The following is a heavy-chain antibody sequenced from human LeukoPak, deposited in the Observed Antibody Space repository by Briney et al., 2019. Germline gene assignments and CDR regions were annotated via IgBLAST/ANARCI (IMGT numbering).Heavy chain of an antibody. Sequence: GGSLRLSCAASGFTFSSYSMNWVRQAPGKGLEWVSSISSSSSYIYYADSVKGRFTISRDNAKNSLYLQMNSLRAEDRAVHYCARDYHSFGTKFLWFGESPGLGSFDYCGQGTLVTVPS. D-gene: IGHD3-10*01. J-gene: IGHJ4*02. CDR1: GFTFSSYS. V-gene: IGHV3-21*01. CDR2: ISSSSSYI. CDR3: ARDYHSFGTKFLWFGESPGLGSFDY.